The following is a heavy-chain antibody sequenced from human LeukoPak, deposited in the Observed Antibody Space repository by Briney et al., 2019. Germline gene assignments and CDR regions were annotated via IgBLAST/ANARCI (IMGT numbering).Heavy chain of an antibody. CDR3: AREWLPNYYYYMDV. D-gene: IGHD3-22*01. V-gene: IGHV1-18*01. CDR2: ISAYNGNT. Sequence: ASVKVSCKASGYTFTSYGISWVRQAPGQGLEWMGWISAYNGNTDYAQKLQGRVTMTTDTSTSTAYMELRSLRSDDTAVYYCAREWLPNYYYYMDVWGQGTTVTVSS. J-gene: IGHJ6*03. CDR1: GYTFTSYG.